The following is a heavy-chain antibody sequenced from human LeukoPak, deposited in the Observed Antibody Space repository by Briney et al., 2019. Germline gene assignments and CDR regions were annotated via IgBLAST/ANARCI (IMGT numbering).Heavy chain of an antibody. CDR2: ISSSSSSI. Sequence: GGSLRLSCAASGFTSSSYSMNWVRQAPGKGLDWVSSISSSSSSIYYADSVKGRFTISRDNAKNSLSLQMNSLRAEDTAVYYCARGPYTDYWGQGTLVTVSS. V-gene: IGHV3-21*01. D-gene: IGHD4-11*01. J-gene: IGHJ4*02. CDR1: GFTSSSYS. CDR3: ARGPYTDY.